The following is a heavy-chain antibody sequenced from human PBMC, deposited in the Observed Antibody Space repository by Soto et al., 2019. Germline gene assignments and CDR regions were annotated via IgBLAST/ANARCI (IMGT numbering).Heavy chain of an antibody. Sequence: SETLSLTCTVSGDSVSSGSKCWSWIRQPPGKALEWIAYLCYSGNTNYNPSLKSRVTISRDTSRNQFSLRMTSVTADDTAVYFCARSGGGSGWLGGQGTLVTVS. CDR1: GDSVSSGSKC. D-gene: IGHD6-19*01. CDR2: LCYSGNT. CDR3: ARSGGGSGWL. V-gene: IGHV4-61*01. J-gene: IGHJ4*02.